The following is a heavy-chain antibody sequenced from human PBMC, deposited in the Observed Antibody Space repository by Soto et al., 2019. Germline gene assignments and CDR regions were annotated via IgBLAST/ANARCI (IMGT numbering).Heavy chain of an antibody. CDR3: AGTTSLQWYYMDV. D-gene: IGHD4-4*01. CDR1: GDSVSSNSDP. V-gene: IGHV6-1*01. CDR2: TYYRCRWYN. Sequence: SQTLSLTYALSGDSVSSNSDPWNWIRQSPSRGLEWLRGTYYRCRWYNAYTFYVKGLITFNTDRSKNNFSLHLDSLTPDDTALYYGAGTTSLQWYYMDVWDKRTTVTV. J-gene: IGHJ6*03.